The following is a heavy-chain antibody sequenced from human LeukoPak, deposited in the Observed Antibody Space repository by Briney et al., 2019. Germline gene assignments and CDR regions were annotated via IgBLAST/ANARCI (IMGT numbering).Heavy chain of an antibody. D-gene: IGHD1-1*01. CDR2: ISWNSGSI. CDR1: GFSFDDYA. V-gene: IGHV3-9*01. CDR3: AKGGTGTTLGDWFDP. Sequence: PGGSLRLSCAASGFSFDDYAMHWVRQAPGKGLEWVSGISWNSGSIGYADSVKGRFTISRDNAKNSLYLQMNSLRAEDTALYYCAKGGTGTTLGDWFDPWGQGTLVTVSS. J-gene: IGHJ5*02.